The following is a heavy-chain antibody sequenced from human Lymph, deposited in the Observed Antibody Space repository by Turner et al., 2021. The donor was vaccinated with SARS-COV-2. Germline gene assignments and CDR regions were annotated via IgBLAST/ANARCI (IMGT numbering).Heavy chain of an antibody. CDR1: GFTFSSYA. V-gene: IGHV3-23*01. Sequence: EVPFLESGGALVQPGGCRILPSPASGFTFSSYAMSGVRQRAGKGLERGSAISGSGGDTYDADTEKGRFNISRDNSKNTLYLQMNSLRAEDRAVYYCAKGVRGAMIVVVIPYFDYWGQGTLVTVSS. D-gene: IGHD3-22*01. CDR2: ISGSGGDT. J-gene: IGHJ4*02. CDR3: AKGVRGAMIVVVIPYFDY.